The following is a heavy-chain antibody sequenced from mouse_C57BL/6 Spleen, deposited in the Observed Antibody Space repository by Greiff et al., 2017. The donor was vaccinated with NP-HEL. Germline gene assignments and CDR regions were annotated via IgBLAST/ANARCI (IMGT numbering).Heavy chain of an antibody. Sequence: QVQLQQPGAELVMPGASVKLSCKASGYTFTSYWMHWVKQRPGQGLEWIGEIDPSDSYTNYNQKFKGKSTLTVDKSSSTAYMQLSSLTSEDSAVYYCARLLRPCYAMDYWGQGTSVTVSS. CDR2: IDPSDSYT. J-gene: IGHJ4*01. V-gene: IGHV1-69*01. D-gene: IGHD1-1*01. CDR3: ARLLRPCYAMDY. CDR1: GYTFTSYW.